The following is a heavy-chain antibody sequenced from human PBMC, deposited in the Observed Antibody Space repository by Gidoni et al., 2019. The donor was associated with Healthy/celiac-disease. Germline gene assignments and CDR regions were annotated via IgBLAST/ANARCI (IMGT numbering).Heavy chain of an antibody. J-gene: IGHJ2*01. D-gene: IGHD3-9*01. V-gene: IGHV4-34*01. CDR2: INHSGST. CDR1: GGSFSGYY. Sequence: QVQLQQWGAGLLKPSETLSLTCAVYGGSFSGYYWSWIRQPPGKGLEWIGEINHSGSTNYNPSLKSRVTISVDTSKNQFSLKLSSVTAADTAVYYCARRGLRYFANWYFDLWGRGTLVTVSS. CDR3: ARRGLRYFANWYFDL.